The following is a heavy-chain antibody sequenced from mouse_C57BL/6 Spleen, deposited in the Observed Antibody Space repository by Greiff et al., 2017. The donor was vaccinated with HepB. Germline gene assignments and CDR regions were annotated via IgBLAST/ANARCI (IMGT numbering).Heavy chain of an antibody. V-gene: IGHV1-4*01. CDR2: INPSSGYT. CDR3: ARGLLRRYFDV. J-gene: IGHJ1*03. Sequence: VQLQQSGAELARPGASVKMSCKASGYTFTSYTMHWVKQRPGQGLEWIGYINPSSGYTKYNQKFKDKATLTADKSSSTAYMQLSSLTSEDSAVYYCARGLLRRYFDVWGTGTTVTVSS. D-gene: IGHD1-1*01. CDR1: GYTFTSYT.